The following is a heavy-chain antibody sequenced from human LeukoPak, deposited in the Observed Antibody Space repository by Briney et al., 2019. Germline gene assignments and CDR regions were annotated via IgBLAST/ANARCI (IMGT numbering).Heavy chain of an antibody. D-gene: IGHD3-10*01. CDR1: GGSISSGGYS. J-gene: IGHJ4*02. Sequence: SETLSLTCAVSGGSISSGGYSWSWIRQPPGKGLEWIGYIYHSGSTYYNPSLKSRVTISVDRSKNQFSLKLSSVTAADTAVYYCARGAYYYGSGSHPLFDYWGQGTLVTVSS. CDR3: ARGAYYYGSGSHPLFDY. V-gene: IGHV4-30-2*01. CDR2: IYHSGST.